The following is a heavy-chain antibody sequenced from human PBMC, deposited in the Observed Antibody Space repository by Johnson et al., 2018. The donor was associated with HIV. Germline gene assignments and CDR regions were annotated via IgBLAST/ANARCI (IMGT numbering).Heavy chain of an antibody. CDR1: GFTFTNYW. D-gene: IGHD2-21*01. CDR3: ARGGPFHAFDI. V-gene: IGHV3-74*01. Sequence: GLVQPGGSLRLSCAVSGFTFTNYWMHWVRQAPGKGLVWVSRVNNDGGDTIYADSVRGRFTISRDNAKNTLFLQMNSLRAEDTAMYFCARGGPFHAFDIWGHGTTVTVSS. CDR2: VNNDGGDT. J-gene: IGHJ3*02.